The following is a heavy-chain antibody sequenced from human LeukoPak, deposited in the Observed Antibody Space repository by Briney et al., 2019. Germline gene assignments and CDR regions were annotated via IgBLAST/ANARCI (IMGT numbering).Heavy chain of an antibody. CDR1: GFTFSSYS. J-gene: IGHJ5*02. Sequence: GGSLRLSCAASGFTFSSYSMNWVRQAPGKGLEWVSSISSSSSYIYYADSVKGRFTISRDNAKNSLYLQMNSLRAEDTAVYYCARDHKFAESFLGWFDPWGQGTLVTVSS. CDR2: ISSSSSYI. V-gene: IGHV3-21*01. CDR3: ARDHKFAESFLGWFDP. D-gene: IGHD3-3*02.